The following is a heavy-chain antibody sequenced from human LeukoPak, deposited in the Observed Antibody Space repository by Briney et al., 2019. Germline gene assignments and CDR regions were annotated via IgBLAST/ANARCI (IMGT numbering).Heavy chain of an antibody. V-gene: IGHV4-34*01. Sequence: KTSETLSLTCAVYGGSFSGYWWSWIRQPPGKGLEWIGEINHSGSTNYNPSLKRRVTVSVDTSKNQFSLKLSSVTAADTAVYYCARGSSIVLMVYARRTNWFDPWGQGTLVTVSS. CDR3: ARGSSIVLMVYARRTNWFDP. CDR1: GGSFSGYW. CDR2: INHSGST. J-gene: IGHJ5*02. D-gene: IGHD2-8*01.